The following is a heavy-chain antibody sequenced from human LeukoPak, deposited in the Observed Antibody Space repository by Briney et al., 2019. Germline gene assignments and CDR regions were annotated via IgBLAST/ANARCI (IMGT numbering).Heavy chain of an antibody. CDR2: ISGSGGST. J-gene: IGHJ5*02. CDR3: AKGIVAVAGNDWFDP. Sequence: GGSLRLSCAASGFTFSSYAMSWVRQAPGKGLEWVSAISGSGGSTYYADSVRGRFTISRDNSKNTLYLQMNSLRAEDTAVYYCAKGIVAVAGNDWFDPWGQGTLVTVSS. CDR1: GFTFSSYA. V-gene: IGHV3-23*01. D-gene: IGHD6-19*01.